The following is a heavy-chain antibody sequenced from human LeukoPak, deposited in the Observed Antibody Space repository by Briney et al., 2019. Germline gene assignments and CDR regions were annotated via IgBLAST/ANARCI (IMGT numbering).Heavy chain of an antibody. J-gene: IGHJ4*02. CDR2: IKQDGSEK. V-gene: IGHV3-7*01. CDR3: ARVLPNIVVVPAAPDN. Sequence: SGGSLRLSCAASGFTFSSYWMSWVRQAPGKGLEWVANIKQDGSEKYYVDSVKGRFTISRDNAKNSLYLQMNSLRAEDTAVYYCARVLPNIVVVPAAPDNWGQGTLVTVFS. CDR1: GFTFSSYW. D-gene: IGHD2-2*01.